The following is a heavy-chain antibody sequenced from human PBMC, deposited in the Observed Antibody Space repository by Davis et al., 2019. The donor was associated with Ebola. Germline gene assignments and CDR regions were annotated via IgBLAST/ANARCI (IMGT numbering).Heavy chain of an antibody. CDR1: GYTFTSHY. D-gene: IGHD3-16*01. CDR2: INPSGGTT. Sequence: ASVTVSCKASGYTFTSHYIHWVRQAPGQGLEWIGVINPSGGTTRYTQKFQGRVTITADESTSTAYMELSSLRSEDTAVYYCARLGELGHNWFDPWGQGTLVTVSS. CDR3: ARLGELGHNWFDP. J-gene: IGHJ5*02. V-gene: IGHV1-46*01.